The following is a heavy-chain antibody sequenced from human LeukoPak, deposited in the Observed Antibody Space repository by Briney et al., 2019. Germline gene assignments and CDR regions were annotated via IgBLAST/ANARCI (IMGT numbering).Heavy chain of an antibody. CDR1: GFIFNNYA. CDR3: AKIPYSSGWVQNWFDP. V-gene: IGHV3-9*01. D-gene: IGHD6-19*01. Sequence: YPGGSLRLSCAGSGFIFNNYAMHWVRQPPGKGLEWVSGISWNSGSIDYADSVKGRFTISRDNAKNSLYLQMNSLRVEDTAFYYCAKIPYSSGWVQNWFDPWGQGTLVTVSS. CDR2: ISWNSGSI. J-gene: IGHJ5*02.